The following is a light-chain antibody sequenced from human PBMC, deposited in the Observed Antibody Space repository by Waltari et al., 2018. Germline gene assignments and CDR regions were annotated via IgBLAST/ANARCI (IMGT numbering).Light chain of an antibody. CDR1: DHISGW. CDR2: QAS. CDR3: QQYGSYSWT. Sequence: IQMTQSPSTLSASVGDRVTITCRASDHISGWLAWYQMKPGKAPKLLIYQASTLETGVPSRFSASGSGAEYTLTISSLQPDDFATYYCQQYGSYSWTFGQGTRVEV. J-gene: IGKJ1*01. V-gene: IGKV1-5*03.